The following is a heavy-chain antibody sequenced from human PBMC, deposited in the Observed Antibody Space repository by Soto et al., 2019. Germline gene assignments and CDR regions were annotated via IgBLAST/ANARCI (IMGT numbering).Heavy chain of an antibody. V-gene: IGHV3-74*01. Sequence: PGGSLRLSCAASGFNVSSHWMHWVRQAPGKGLAWVSRINSDGSTTSHADSVKGRFTISRDNAKNTLQLQMNSLRAEDTAVYYCARDDYGMDVWGQGTTVTVS. CDR2: INSDGSTT. CDR3: ARDDYGMDV. CDR1: GFNVSSHW. J-gene: IGHJ6*02.